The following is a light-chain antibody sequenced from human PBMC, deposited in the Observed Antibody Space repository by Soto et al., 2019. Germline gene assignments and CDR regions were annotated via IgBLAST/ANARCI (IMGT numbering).Light chain of an antibody. J-gene: IGKJ1*01. Sequence: EIVLTQSPGTLSLSPGEGATLSCRASHSVNSDSLAWYQQKPGQAPRLLISGASTRATGIPDRFRGSGSGTDFTLTISRLEPEDFAVYWCQQYGSSLTFGQGTKVEIK. CDR1: HSVNSDS. CDR3: QQYGSSLT. CDR2: GAS. V-gene: IGKV3-20*01.